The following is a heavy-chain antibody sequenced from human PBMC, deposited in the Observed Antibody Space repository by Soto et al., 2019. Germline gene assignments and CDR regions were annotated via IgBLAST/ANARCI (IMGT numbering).Heavy chain of an antibody. D-gene: IGHD4-17*01. CDR3: ARHGERTIRSLNLVDP. CDR2: MYDSGST. Sequence: SQTMSLTCSVSSGSIRSRSYFWGWIRQHSGRGLVWMWSMYDSGSTYYTPSLKSRVAISVDTSKNQFSLKLSSVTAADTAVYYCARHGERTIRSLNLVDPWGQGTLVTVS. CDR1: SGSIRSRSYF. J-gene: IGHJ5*02. V-gene: IGHV4-39*01.